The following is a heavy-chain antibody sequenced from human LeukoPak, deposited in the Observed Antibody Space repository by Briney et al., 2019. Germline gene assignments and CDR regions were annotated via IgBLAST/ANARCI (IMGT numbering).Heavy chain of an antibody. CDR3: AKGGYVWGSYGRYYFDY. Sequence: GGSLRLSCAASGFTFSSYAISWVRQAPGKGLEWVSAISGSGGSTYYADSVKGRFTISRDNSKNTLYLQMNSLRAEDTAVYYCAKGGYVWGSYGRYYFDYWGQGTLVTVSS. V-gene: IGHV3-23*01. J-gene: IGHJ4*02. CDR2: ISGSGGST. CDR1: GFTFSSYA. D-gene: IGHD3-16*01.